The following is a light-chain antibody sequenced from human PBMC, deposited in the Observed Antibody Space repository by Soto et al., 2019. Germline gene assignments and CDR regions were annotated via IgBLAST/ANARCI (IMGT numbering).Light chain of an antibody. V-gene: IGKV1-12*01. Sequence: DIQMTQSPSFVSASVGDRVTITCRSSQGISRWLNWYQQKPGKAPKLLIYDASSLQSGVPSRFSGSGSGTDFALTITSLQPEDFATYYCQQANSFPYTFGQGTKLEIK. CDR2: DAS. CDR1: QGISRW. CDR3: QQANSFPYT. J-gene: IGKJ2*01.